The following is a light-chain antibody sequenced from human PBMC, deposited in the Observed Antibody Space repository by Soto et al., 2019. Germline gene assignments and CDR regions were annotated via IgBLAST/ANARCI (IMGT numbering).Light chain of an antibody. CDR2: EVN. Sequence: QSVLTQPASVSGSPGQSITIFCTGTSSDVGGYNYVSWYQQYPGKAPKLMIYEVNNRPSGVSNRFSGSKSGNTASLTISGFQADDEGDYYCSSYATDNTRVFGGGTKLAVL. V-gene: IGLV2-14*01. CDR3: SSYATDNTRV. J-gene: IGLJ2*01. CDR1: SSDVGGYNY.